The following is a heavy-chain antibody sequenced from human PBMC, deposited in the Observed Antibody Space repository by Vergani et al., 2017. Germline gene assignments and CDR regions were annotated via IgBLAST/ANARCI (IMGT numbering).Heavy chain of an antibody. Sequence: EVQLLESGGGLVQPGESLRLSCTVSGFTFTSYGISWVRQAPGKGLEWVPGISASGGSTYYTDSVKGRFIISRDISKNTLYLQMSSLRADDTAVYYCAKDRPRDWETPLFLFDYWGQGTLVAVSS. D-gene: IGHD1-26*01. CDR2: ISASGGST. J-gene: IGHJ4*02. V-gene: IGHV3-23*01. CDR1: GFTFTSYG. CDR3: AKDRPRDWETPLFLFDY.